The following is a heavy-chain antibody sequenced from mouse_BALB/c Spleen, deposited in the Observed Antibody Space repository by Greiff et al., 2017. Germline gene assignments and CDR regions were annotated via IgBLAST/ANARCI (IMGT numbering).Heavy chain of an antibody. CDR3: VRVRERDGYWFAY. D-gene: IGHD3-3*01. V-gene: IGHV1-74*01. J-gene: IGHJ3*01. CDR1: GYTFTSYW. CDR2: IHPSDGET. Sequence: QVQLQQPVAELARPGASVKLSCKASGYTFTSYWMNWVKQRPGQGLEWIGMIHPSDGETSLNQKFKDKATLTVDKSSSTAYMQLSSPTSEDSAVYDCVRVRERDGYWFAYWGQGTLVTVSA.